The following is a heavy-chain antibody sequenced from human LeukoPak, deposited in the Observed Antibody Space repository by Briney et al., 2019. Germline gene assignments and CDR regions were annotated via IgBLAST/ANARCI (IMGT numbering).Heavy chain of an antibody. J-gene: IGHJ3*02. CDR1: GFTFTTYT. CDR3: VRDQFYAFDI. CDR2: IRTSGGVV. V-gene: IGHV3-48*02. Sequence: GGSLRLSCAASGFTFTTYTMNWVRQPPGKGLEWISYIRTSGGVVSYTDFVKGRFTISTDSAKNSLYLQMNSLRDDDTAVYYCVRDQFYAFDIWGQGTMVTVSS.